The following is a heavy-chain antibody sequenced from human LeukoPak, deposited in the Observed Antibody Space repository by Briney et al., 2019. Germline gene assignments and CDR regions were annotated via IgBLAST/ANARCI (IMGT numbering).Heavy chain of an antibody. J-gene: IGHJ4*02. V-gene: IGHV3-30*04. CDR2: ISHDGSNK. D-gene: IGHD6-19*01. CDR3: ARAVAY. Sequence: PGRSLRLSCAASGFTFSSYAMHWVRQAPGKGLEWVAVISHDGSNKYYADSVKGRFTISRDNSKNTLYLQMNSLRAEDTAVYYCARAVAYWGQGTLVTVSS. CDR1: GFTFSSYA.